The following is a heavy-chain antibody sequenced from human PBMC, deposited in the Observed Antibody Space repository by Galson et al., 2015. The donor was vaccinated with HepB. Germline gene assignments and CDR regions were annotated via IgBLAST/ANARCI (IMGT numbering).Heavy chain of an antibody. V-gene: IGHV3-21*01. CDR1: GFTFSRYN. J-gene: IGHJ5*02. CDR3: ARDWGIAVTGTWWFDP. CDR2: ISTTSDYI. D-gene: IGHD6-19*01. Sequence: SLRLSCAASGFTFSRYNMNWVRQAPGKGLEWVSSISTTSDYIYYADSVKGRFTISRDNTKNSLYLQMNSLRAEDTAVYYFARDWGIAVTGTWWFDPWGQGTLVTVSS.